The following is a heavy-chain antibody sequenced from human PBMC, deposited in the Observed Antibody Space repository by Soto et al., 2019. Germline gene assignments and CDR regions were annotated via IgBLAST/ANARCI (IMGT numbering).Heavy chain of an antibody. V-gene: IGHV1-18*04. CDR1: GYTFTSYG. CDR3: AREVVVITPYYGMDV. CDR2: ISAYNGNT. J-gene: IGHJ6*02. Sequence: GAAVKVSCKASGYTFTSYGISWVRQAPGQGLEWMGWISAYNGNTNYAQKLQGRVTMTTDTSTSTAYMELRSLRSDDTAVYYCAREVVVITPYYGMDVWGQGTTVTVS. D-gene: IGHD3-22*01.